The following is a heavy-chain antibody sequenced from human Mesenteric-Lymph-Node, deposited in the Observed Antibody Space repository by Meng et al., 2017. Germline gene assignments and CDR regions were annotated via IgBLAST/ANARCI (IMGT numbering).Heavy chain of an antibody. CDR2: ISHDGSNK. CDR3: AKNYHYSGSGGPLHY. D-gene: IGHD3-10*01. V-gene: IGHV3-30*18. J-gene: IGHJ4*02. CDR1: GFTFSNYG. Sequence: QVQLVESGGCVVHPGRSLRLSCGSSGFTFSNYGIHWVRQAPGKGLEWVAVISHDGSNKYYAESVKGRFTVSRDNSKNTLFLQMDSLRAEDTALYFCAKNYHYSGSGGPLHYWGQGTLVTVSS.